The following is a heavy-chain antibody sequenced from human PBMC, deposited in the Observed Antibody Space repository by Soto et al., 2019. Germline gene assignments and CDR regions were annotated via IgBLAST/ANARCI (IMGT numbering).Heavy chain of an antibody. V-gene: IGHV1-18*01. CDR2: ISAYNGNT. CDR1: GYTFTSYG. J-gene: IGHJ6*03. D-gene: IGHD6-6*01. CDR3: ARDLLARDTSYYYYYMDV. Sequence: GASVKVSCKASGYTFTSYGISWVRQAPGQGLEWMGWISAYNGNTNYAQKLQGRVTMTTDTSTSTAYMELRSLRSDDTAVYYCARDLLARDTSYYYYYMDVWGKGTTVTVSS.